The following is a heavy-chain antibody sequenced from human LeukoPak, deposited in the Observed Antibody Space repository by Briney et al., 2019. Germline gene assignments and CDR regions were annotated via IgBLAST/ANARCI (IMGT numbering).Heavy chain of an antibody. D-gene: IGHD6-19*01. V-gene: IGHV4-34*01. CDR2: INHSGST. J-gene: IGHJ2*01. CDR3: ARGRLRVAVAGTRYFDL. CDR1: GGSFSGYY. Sequence: SETLSPTCAVYGGSFSGYYWSWIRQPPGKGLEWIGEINHSGSTNYNPSLKSRVTISVDTSKNQFSLKLNSVTAADTAVYYCARGRLRVAVAGTRYFDLWGRGTLVTVSS.